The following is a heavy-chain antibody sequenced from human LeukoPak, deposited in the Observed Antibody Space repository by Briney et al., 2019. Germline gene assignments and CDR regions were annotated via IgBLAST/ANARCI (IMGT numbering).Heavy chain of an antibody. V-gene: IGHV3-23*01. CDR1: GFTFSSYA. Sequence: PGGSLRLSCAASGFTFSSYAMSWVRQAPGKGLEWVSAISGSGGGTYYADSVKGRFTISRDNAKNSLYLQMNSLRAEGTAVYYCAREHTINPSVDPWGQGTLVTVSS. CDR2: ISGSGGGT. D-gene: IGHD5-24*01. CDR3: AREHTINPSVDP. J-gene: IGHJ5*02.